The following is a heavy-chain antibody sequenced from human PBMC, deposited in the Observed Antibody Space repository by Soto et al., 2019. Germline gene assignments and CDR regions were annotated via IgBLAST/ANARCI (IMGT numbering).Heavy chain of an antibody. CDR3: ASPRVTSSWSSDY. CDR2: ISGNSDYT. Sequence: PGGSLRLSCAASGFTFSAYALAWFRQTPGKGLEWVSSISGNSDYTFYADSVKGRFTIFRENSKNTLYLEMNSLRVEDTAVYYCASPRVTSSWSSDYWGQGTLVTVSS. V-gene: IGHV3-23*01. D-gene: IGHD6-13*01. J-gene: IGHJ4*02. CDR1: GFTFSAYA.